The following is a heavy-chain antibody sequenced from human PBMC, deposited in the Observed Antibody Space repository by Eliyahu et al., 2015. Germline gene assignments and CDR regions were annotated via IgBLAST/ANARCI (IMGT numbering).Heavy chain of an antibody. CDR3: ARPTYYYDGSSYRHDAFDV. D-gene: IGHD3-22*01. V-gene: IGHV4-4*08. Sequence: QVQLQESGPRLVKPSETLSLTXTVSXGSINSHYWNWIRQPPGKGPEWIGYIYTSGRTSYNPPLKSRVTISVDTSRNQFSLKLSAVTAADTAVYYCARPTYYYDGSSYRHDAFDVWGQGTMVTVSS. J-gene: IGHJ3*01. CDR1: XGSINSHY. CDR2: IYTSGRT.